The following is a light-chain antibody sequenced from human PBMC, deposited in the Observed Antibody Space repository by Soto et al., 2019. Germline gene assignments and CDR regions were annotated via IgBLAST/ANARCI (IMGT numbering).Light chain of an antibody. J-gene: IGKJ2*01. CDR3: QQSSAVPYS. Sequence: DVQMTQSPSSLFASIGDRVTLTCRSSRDISQYLNWYQQRPGKAPTVLIYAASVLQDVVPSRFSGAGSGTDFSLAISSLQREDSATCFCQQSSAVPYSFGRGTKL. CDR1: RDISQY. CDR2: AAS. V-gene: IGKV1-39*01.